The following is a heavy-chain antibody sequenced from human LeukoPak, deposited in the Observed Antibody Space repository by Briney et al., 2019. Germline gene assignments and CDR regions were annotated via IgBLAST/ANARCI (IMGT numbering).Heavy chain of an antibody. CDR1: GFIIISYR. J-gene: IGHJ4*02. CDR3: ARDKSGYSGYDALDY. CDR2: IKQDGSEK. Sequence: GESLRLSCAASGFIIISYRMSWVRQAPGKGLEWVANIKQDGSEKYYVDSVKGRFTISRDNAENSLYLQMSSLRAEDTAVYYCARDKSGYSGYDALDYRGQGTLVTVSS. D-gene: IGHD5-12*01. V-gene: IGHV3-7*01.